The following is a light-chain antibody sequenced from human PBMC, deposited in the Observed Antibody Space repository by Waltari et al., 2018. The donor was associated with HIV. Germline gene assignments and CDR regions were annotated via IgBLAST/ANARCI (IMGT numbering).Light chain of an antibody. J-gene: IGKJ2*02. V-gene: IGKV2-30*01. CDR1: QSLVSTDGNTY. Sequence: LSCRSSQSLVSTDGNTYLNWFQQRPGHSPRRLIYKVFNRDSGVPDRFTGRGSGTNFTLDITRVEAEDVGNYYCMQGTYWPCTFGQGTKLEIK. CDR3: MQGTYWPCT. CDR2: KVF.